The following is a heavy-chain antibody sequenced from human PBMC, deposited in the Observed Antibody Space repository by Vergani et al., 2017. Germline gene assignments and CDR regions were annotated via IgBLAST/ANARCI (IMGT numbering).Heavy chain of an antibody. CDR3: AKGHYDILTCFDY. D-gene: IGHD3-9*01. CDR1: GFTFSSYA. J-gene: IGHJ4*02. CDR2: ISGSGVRT. V-gene: IGHV3-23*01. Sequence: EVQLLESGGGLVQPGGSLRLSCAASGFTFSSYAMSWVRQAPGKGLEWVSAISGSGVRTYYEYSVKGRFTISRYNSKNTLYLQMNSLRSEDTTVYYCAKGHYDILTCFDYWGQGTLVTVSS.